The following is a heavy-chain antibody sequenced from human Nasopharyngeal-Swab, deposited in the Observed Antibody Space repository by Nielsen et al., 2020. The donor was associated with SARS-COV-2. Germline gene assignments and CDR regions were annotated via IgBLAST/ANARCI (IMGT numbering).Heavy chain of an antibody. CDR3: AHRVLVFWSGGFDY. V-gene: IGHV2-5*02. D-gene: IGHD3/OR15-3a*01. CDR1: GFSLSTSGVG. Sequence: SGPTLVKPTQTLTLTCTFSGFSLSTSGVGVGWIRQPPGKALEWLALIYWDDDKRYSPSLKSRLTITKDTSKNQVVLTMTNMDPVDTATYYYAHRVLVFWSGGFDYWGQGTLVTVSS. J-gene: IGHJ4*02. CDR2: IYWDDDK.